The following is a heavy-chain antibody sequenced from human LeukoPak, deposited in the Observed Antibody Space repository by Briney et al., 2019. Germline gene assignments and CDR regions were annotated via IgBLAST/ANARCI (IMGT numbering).Heavy chain of an antibody. CDR1: GFSFSSYS. Sequence: PGGSLTLSCAASGFSFSSYSMNWVRQAPGKGLGWVSSISSSSSYIYYADSVQGRCTISRDNANNSLYLLMNSLRAEDTAVYYCAKLGITMNGGVWGKGTTVTISS. CDR3: AKLGITMNGGV. CDR2: ISSSSSYI. J-gene: IGHJ6*04. D-gene: IGHD3-10*02. V-gene: IGHV3-21*01.